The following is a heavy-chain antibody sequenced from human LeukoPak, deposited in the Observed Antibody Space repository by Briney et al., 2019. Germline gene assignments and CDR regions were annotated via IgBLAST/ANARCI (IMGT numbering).Heavy chain of an antibody. CDR1: GFTFSSYA. CDR2: ISGSGGST. V-gene: IGHV3-23*01. J-gene: IGHJ4*02. CDR3: ANSHGDYRYYFDY. Sequence: GESLTLSCAASGFTFSSYAMSWVRQAPGKGLEWVAAISGSGGSTYYPDPVKGGFPLSRDTSKNTLYLQMNSLRAEDTAVYFCANSHGDYRYYFDYWGQGALVTVSS. D-gene: IGHD4-17*01.